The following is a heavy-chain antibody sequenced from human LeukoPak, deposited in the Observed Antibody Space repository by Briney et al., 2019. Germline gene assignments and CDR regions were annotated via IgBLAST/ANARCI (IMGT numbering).Heavy chain of an antibody. V-gene: IGHV4-38-2*02. J-gene: IGHJ6*03. CDR3: ARGTYGYYMDV. D-gene: IGHD4-17*01. Sequence: SETLSLTCSGSNYSISNTLYWGRLRQPPGKGLEWIGSIYRSGSTFYNPSLKSRVTISLDTYKNQFSLKLSSVTAADTAVYFCARGTYGYYMDVWGKGTTVTVSS. CDR1: NYSISNTLY. CDR2: IYRSGST.